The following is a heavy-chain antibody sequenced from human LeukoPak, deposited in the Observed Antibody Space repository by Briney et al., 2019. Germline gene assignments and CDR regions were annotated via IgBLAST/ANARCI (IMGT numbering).Heavy chain of an antibody. CDR1: GGSISSYY. Sequence: SETLSLTCTVSGGSISSYYWSWIRQPPGKGLEWIGYIYYSGSTNYNPSLKSRVTISVDTSKNQFSLKLSSVTAADTAVYYCARHAGVTMVRGVIHPKYFDYWGQGTLVTVSS. D-gene: IGHD3-10*01. J-gene: IGHJ4*02. CDR3: ARHAGVTMVRGVIHPKYFDY. V-gene: IGHV4-59*08. CDR2: IYYSGST.